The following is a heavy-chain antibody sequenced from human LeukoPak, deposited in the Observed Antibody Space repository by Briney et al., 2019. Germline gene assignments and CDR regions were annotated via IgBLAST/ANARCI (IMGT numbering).Heavy chain of an antibody. J-gene: IGHJ4*02. CDR3: AAYSSSWYRGGADY. CDR1: GFTFSSYS. D-gene: IGHD6-13*01. Sequence: GGSLRLSCAASGFTFSSYSMNWVRQAPGKGLEWVSSISSSSSYIYYADSVKGRFTISRDNAKNSLYLQMNSLRAEDTAVYYCAAYSSSWYRGGADYWGQGTLVTVSS. V-gene: IGHV3-21*01. CDR2: ISSSSSYI.